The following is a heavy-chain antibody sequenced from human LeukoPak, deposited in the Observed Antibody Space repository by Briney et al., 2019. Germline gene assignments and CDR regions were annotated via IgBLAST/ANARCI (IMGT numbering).Heavy chain of an antibody. V-gene: IGHV1-46*01. CDR1: GYTFTSYY. J-gene: IGHJ4*02. Sequence: ASVKVSCKASGYTFTSYYMHWVRRAPGQGLEWMGIINPSGGSTSYAQKFQGRVTMTRDTSTSTAYMELRSLRSDDTAVYYCARDPGYCSGGSCFDYWGQGTLVTVSS. CDR2: INPSGGST. D-gene: IGHD2-15*01. CDR3: ARDPGYCSGGSCFDY.